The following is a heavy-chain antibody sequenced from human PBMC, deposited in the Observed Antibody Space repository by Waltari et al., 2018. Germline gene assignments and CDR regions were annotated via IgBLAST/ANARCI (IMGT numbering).Heavy chain of an antibody. CDR2: INPNSGGT. D-gene: IGHD6-13*01. CDR3: AREIPGYSSSPTDY. Sequence: QVQLVQSGAEVKKPGASVKVSCKASGYTFTGYYMHWVRQAPGQGLEWRGRINPNSGGTNYAQKCQGRVTMTRDTSISTAYMELSRLRSDDTAVYYCAREIPGYSSSPTDYWGQGTLVTVSS. CDR1: GYTFTGYY. J-gene: IGHJ4*02. V-gene: IGHV1-2*06.